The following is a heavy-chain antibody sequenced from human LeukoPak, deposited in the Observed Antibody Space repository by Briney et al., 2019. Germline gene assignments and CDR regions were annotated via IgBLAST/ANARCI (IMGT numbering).Heavy chain of an antibody. CDR3: ARDSIVGAT. D-gene: IGHD1-26*01. CDR1: GFTFSSYA. CDR2: ISYEGSKK. J-gene: IGHJ4*02. V-gene: IGHV3-30-3*01. Sequence: GGSLRLSCAASGFTFSSYAMHWVRQAPGKGLEGVAVISYEGSKKYYADSVKGRFTISRDNSKNTLYLQMNSLRAEDTAVYYCARDSIVGATWGQGILVTVSP.